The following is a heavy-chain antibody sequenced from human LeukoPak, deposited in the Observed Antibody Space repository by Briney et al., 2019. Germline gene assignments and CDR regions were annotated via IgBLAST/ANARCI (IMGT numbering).Heavy chain of an antibody. D-gene: IGHD3-22*01. V-gene: IGHV3-23*01. J-gene: IGHJ3*01. CDR1: GFTFSSYA. Sequence: GGSLRLSFTASGFTFSSYAMPWVRQAPGKGLDWVSAIGASGADTYYAASAKGRFTVSRDNSNNTLYLQMSSLRADETAVYFCAKRPRDSSGYYLGAFDGWGQGTTVTVSS. CDR2: IGASGADT. CDR3: AKRPRDSSGYYLGAFDG.